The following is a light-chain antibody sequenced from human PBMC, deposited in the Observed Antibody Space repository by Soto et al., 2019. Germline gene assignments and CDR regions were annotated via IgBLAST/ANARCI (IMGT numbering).Light chain of an antibody. CDR1: RSLSSTS. CDR2: DAS. Sequence: EIVLTQSPGTLSLSPGELAALSCRASRSLSSTSLAWYQQRPGQAPRLLIYDASSRATGIPDRFSGSGSGTDFTLTINRLEPDDVAVYYCQQYGSSPRTFGQGTKVEIK. V-gene: IGKV3-20*01. J-gene: IGKJ1*01. CDR3: QQYGSSPRT.